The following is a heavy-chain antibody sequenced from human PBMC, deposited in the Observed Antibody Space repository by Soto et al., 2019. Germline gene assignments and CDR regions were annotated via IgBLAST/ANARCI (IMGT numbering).Heavy chain of an antibody. D-gene: IGHD2-2*01. J-gene: IGHJ4*02. CDR3: ARDHEYAFDF. V-gene: IGHV3-48*02. CDR1: GFTFRSYS. CDR2: ISGSGSPI. Sequence: PGGSLRLSCAASGFTFRSYSVNWVRQAPGKGLEWISYISGSGSPIDYADSVKGRFIVSRDNAKNSLYLQMNSLRDEDTAVYYCARDHEYAFDFWGQGILVTVSS.